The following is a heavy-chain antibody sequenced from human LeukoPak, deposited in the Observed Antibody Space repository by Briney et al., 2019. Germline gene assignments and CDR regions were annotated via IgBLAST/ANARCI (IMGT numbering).Heavy chain of an antibody. J-gene: IGHJ1*01. CDR3: ARRVGYFQH. CDR2: INHSGST. V-gene: IGHV4-34*01. Sequence: SETLSLTCAVYGGSFSGYYWSWIRQPPGKGLEWIGEINHSGSTNYNPSLKSRVTISVDTSKNQFSLKPSSVTAADTAVYYCARRVGYFQHWGQGTLVTVSS. CDR1: GGSFSGYY.